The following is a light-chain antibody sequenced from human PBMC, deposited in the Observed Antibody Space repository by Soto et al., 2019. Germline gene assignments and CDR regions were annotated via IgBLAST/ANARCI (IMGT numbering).Light chain of an antibody. J-gene: IGKJ1*01. Sequence: EIVLTQSPDTLSLSPGERATISCRASQSVSSYLAWYQHRPGQAPRLLIYHASNRAAGIPARFSGSGSGTDFTLSISSLQPEDLAVYYCQQSGKRQWTCGRGTKIEV. CDR1: QSVSSY. V-gene: IGKV3-11*01. CDR3: QQSGKRQWT. CDR2: HAS.